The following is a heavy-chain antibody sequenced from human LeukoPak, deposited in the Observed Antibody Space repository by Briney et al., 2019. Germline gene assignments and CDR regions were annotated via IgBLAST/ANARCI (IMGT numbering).Heavy chain of an antibody. CDR2: FYTSGST. CDR1: GGSISSGSYY. J-gene: IGHJ3*02. Sequence: TSETLSLTCSVSGGSISSGSYYWSWIRQPAGKGLEWIGRFYTSGSTNYNPSLKSRATISVDTSKNQFSLKLSSVTAADTAVYYCARGGGFRDDDAFDIWGQGTMVTVSS. D-gene: IGHD3-10*01. V-gene: IGHV4-61*02. CDR3: ARGGGFRDDDAFDI.